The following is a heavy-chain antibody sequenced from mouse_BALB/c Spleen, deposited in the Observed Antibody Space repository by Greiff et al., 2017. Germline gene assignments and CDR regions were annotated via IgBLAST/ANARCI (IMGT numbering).Heavy chain of an antibody. Sequence: QVQLKESGPGLVAPSQSLSITCTVSGFSLTDYGVSWIRQPPGKGLEWLGVIWGGGSTYYNSALKSRLSISKDNSKSQVFLKMNSLQTDDTAMYYCAKTSSYGSSSHDAMDYWGQGTSVTVSS. CDR2: IWGGGST. J-gene: IGHJ4*01. D-gene: IGHD1-1*01. V-gene: IGHV2-6-5*01. CDR1: GFSLTDYG. CDR3: AKTSSYGSSSHDAMDY.